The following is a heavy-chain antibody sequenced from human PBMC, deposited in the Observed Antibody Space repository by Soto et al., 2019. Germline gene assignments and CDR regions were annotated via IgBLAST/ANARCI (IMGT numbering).Heavy chain of an antibody. CDR3: VHTSGSGNSACFDY. CDR2: IYWYDDK. J-gene: IGHJ4*02. V-gene: IGHV2-5*01. D-gene: IGHD3-10*01. CDR1: GFSLSTSRVG. Sequence: QITLKESGPTLVKPTQTLTPTCTFSGFSLSTSRVGVGWIRQPQGKALEWLALIYWYDDKRYSPSLKSRLTITYDTSKNQVVLTMTNTDPVDTATYYCVHTSGSGNSACFDYWGQGTLVTVSS.